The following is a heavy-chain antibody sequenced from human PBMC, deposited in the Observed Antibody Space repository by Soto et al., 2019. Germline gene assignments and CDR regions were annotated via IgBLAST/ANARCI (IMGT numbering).Heavy chain of an antibody. CDR1: GYSFSNYW. Sequence: PGESLKISCKGSGYSFSNYWIGWVRQMPGKGLEWMGIIYPGDSDTRYSPYFQGQVTISADKSISTAYLQWSSLKASDTAMYYCARTVVPAAMNAFDIWGQGTMVTVSS. CDR3: ARTVVPAAMNAFDI. J-gene: IGHJ3*02. D-gene: IGHD2-2*01. CDR2: IYPGDSDT. V-gene: IGHV5-51*01.